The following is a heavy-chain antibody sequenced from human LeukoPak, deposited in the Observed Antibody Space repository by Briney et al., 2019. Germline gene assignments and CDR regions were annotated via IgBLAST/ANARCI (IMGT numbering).Heavy chain of an antibody. J-gene: IGHJ4*02. Sequence: PSETLSLTCAVSGYSISSGYYWGWIRQPPGKGLEWIGSTYHSGSTYYNPSLKSRVTISVDTSKNQFSLKLSSVTAADTAVYYCARRPDSSGYQYYFDYWGQGTLVTVSS. D-gene: IGHD3-22*01. V-gene: IGHV4-38-2*01. CDR1: GYSISSGYY. CDR3: ARRPDSSGYQYYFDY. CDR2: TYHSGST.